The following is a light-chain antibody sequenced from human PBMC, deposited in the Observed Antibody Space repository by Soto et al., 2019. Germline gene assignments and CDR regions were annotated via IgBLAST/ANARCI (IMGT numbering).Light chain of an antibody. J-gene: IGKJ1*01. CDR3: QQTYSSPQT. V-gene: IGKV1-39*01. CDR1: QSISSY. Sequence: DIQMTQSPSSLSASVGDRVTITCRASQSISSYLNWYQQKPGKAPNLLIHAAFNLQSGVPSRFSGSGSGTDFTLTISSLQPEDFATYYCQQTYSSPQTFGQGTKVDI. CDR2: AAF.